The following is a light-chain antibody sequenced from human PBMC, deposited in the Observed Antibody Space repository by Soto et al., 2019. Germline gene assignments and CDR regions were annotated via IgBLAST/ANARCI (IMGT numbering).Light chain of an antibody. CDR3: QSYDSSLSGYVV. J-gene: IGLJ2*01. Sequence: SYELTQPPSLSVAPGQTATITCGGDDIGSQTVHWYRLKPGQAPVLVVHDDSRRPSGTPDRVSGSNSGDTATLTISRVEAGDEANYYCQSYDSSLSGYVVFGGGTQLTVL. CDR2: DDS. V-gene: IGLV3-21*02. CDR1: DIGSQT.